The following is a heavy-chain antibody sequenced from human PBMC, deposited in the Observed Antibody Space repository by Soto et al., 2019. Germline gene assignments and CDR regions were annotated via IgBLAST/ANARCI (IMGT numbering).Heavy chain of an antibody. CDR1: GGTFSSYT. Sequence: QVQLVQSGAEVKKPGSSVKVSCKASGGTFSSYTISWVRQAPGQGLEWMGRIIPILGIANYAQKFQGRVTITSDKSTSTAYMELSSLRFVDTAVYYCACDSSVHWDYWGQGTLVIVSS. V-gene: IGHV1-69*02. CDR3: ACDSSVHWDY. J-gene: IGHJ4*02. D-gene: IGHD3-22*01. CDR2: IIPILGIA.